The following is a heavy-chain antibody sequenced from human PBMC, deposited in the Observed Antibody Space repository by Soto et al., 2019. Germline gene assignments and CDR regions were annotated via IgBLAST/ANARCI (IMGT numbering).Heavy chain of an antibody. Sequence: GGSLRLSCAASGFTFSSYAMSWVRQAPGKGLEWVSAISGSGGSTYYADSVKGRFTISRDNSKNTLYLQMNSLRAEDTAVYHCAKSYSGYDFYFDYWGQGTLVTVSS. CDR3: AKSYSGYDFYFDY. CDR1: GFTFSSYA. V-gene: IGHV3-23*01. D-gene: IGHD5-12*01. J-gene: IGHJ4*02. CDR2: ISGSGGST.